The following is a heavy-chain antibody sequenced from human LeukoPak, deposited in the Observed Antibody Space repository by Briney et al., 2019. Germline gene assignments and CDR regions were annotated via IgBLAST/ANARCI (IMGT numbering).Heavy chain of an antibody. Sequence: ASVKVSCKASGYTFTSYAMHWVRQAPGQRLEWMGWINAGNGNTKYSQKFQGRVTITRDTSASTAYMELSSLRSEDTAVYYCARPPGGDASFFDYWGQGTLVTVSS. CDR3: ARPPGGDASFFDY. CDR2: INAGNGNT. CDR1: GYTFTSYA. J-gene: IGHJ4*02. D-gene: IGHD2-2*01. V-gene: IGHV1-3*01.